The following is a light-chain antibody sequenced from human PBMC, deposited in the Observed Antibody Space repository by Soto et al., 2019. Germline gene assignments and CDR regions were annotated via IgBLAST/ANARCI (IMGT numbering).Light chain of an antibody. J-gene: IGKJ1*01. CDR2: GAS. CDR3: QKYGSSPWT. V-gene: IGKV3-20*01. CDR1: QSVSSSY. Sequence: ESVLTQSPGTLSLSPGESATLSCRGSQSVSSSYLAWYQHKTGQAPRLLIYGASSRATGIPDIFSGSGSGTDLNLTISRLEPEDFAVYYCQKYGSSPWTCGQGTKVDIK.